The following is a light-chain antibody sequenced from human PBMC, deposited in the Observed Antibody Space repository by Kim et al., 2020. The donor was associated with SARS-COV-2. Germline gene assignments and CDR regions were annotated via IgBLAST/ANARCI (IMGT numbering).Light chain of an antibody. CDR1: SLRSYY. V-gene: IGLV3-19*01. CDR3: GSRDTNHNVI. CDR2: GKN. J-gene: IGLJ2*01. Sequence: VDLGQTVRITCQGDSLRSYYATWYQQRPGQAPMLVIYGKNNRPSEIPDRFSGSSSGNTASLTITGAQAEDEADYYCGSRDTNHNVIFGGGTNLTVL.